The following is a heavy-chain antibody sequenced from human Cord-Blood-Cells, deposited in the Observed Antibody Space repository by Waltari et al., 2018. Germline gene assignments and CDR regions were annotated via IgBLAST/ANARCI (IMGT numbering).Heavy chain of an antibody. CDR1: GGSVSRGSHY. CDR3: ARVRAYYDFWSGYYPTLCFDY. D-gene: IGHD3-3*01. CDR2: IYYSGST. J-gene: IGHJ4*02. Sequence: QVQLQESGPGLVKPSETLSLTCTVSGGSVSRGSHYRTWIRQPPGKGPEWIGYIYYSGSTNYNPSLKSRVTISVDTSKNQFSLKLSSVTAADTAVYYCARVRAYYDFWSGYYPTLCFDYWGQGTLVTVSS. V-gene: IGHV4-61*01.